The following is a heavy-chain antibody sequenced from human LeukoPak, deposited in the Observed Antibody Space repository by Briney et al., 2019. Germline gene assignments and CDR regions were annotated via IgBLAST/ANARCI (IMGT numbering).Heavy chain of an antibody. V-gene: IGHV3-9*01. CDR3: VRGNFGPAQWFDP. CDR1: GFTFDDYA. D-gene: IGHD3/OR15-3a*01. CDR2: ISWNSGST. J-gene: IGHJ5*02. Sequence: PGRSLRLSCAASGFTFDDYAMHWVRQVPGKGLEWVSGISWNSGSTGYAGSVKGRFTMSRDNTKNPLYLQMNSLTPDDTALYYCVRGNFGPAQWFDPWGQGTLVTVSS.